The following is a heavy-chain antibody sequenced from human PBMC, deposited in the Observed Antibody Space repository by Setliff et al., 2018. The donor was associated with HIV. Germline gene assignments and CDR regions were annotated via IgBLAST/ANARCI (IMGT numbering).Heavy chain of an antibody. J-gene: IGHJ6*03. Sequence: SETLSLTCAVYGGSFSGYHWNWIRQPPGKGLEWIGEINHSGRTNYNPSLKSRVTISVDTSKNQFSLKLRSVTAADAAMYYCARVSITYWYSIPTFYYYYMDVWGKGTKVTVSS. CDR1: GGSFSGYH. V-gene: IGHV4-34*01. CDR2: INHSGRT. D-gene: IGHD2-15*01. CDR3: ARVSITYWYSIPTFYYYYMDV.